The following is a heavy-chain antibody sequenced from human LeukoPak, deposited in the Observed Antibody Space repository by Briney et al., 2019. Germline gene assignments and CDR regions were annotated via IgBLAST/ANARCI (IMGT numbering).Heavy chain of an antibody. CDR1: GLTFSNYW. V-gene: IGHV3-7*01. Sequence: GGSLRLSCAASGLTFSNYWMAWVRPAPGKGPEWVANINLDGRQKNYVDSVKGRFTIPRDNAENSLYLQMNSLRAEDTALYYCARKRPNYFDYWGQGTLVTVSS. CDR3: ARKRPNYFDY. CDR2: INLDGRQK. J-gene: IGHJ4*02.